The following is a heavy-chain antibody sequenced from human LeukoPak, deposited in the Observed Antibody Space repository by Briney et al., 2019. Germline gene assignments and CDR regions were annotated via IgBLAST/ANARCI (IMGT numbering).Heavy chain of an antibody. Sequence: GGSLRLSCAASGFTVSSNYMSWVRQAPGKGLEWVPVIYSGGSTYYADSVKGRFTISRDNSKNTLYLQMNSLRTEDTAVYYCASSSGSYFTADYWGQGTLVTVSS. D-gene: IGHD1-26*01. CDR2: IYSGGST. J-gene: IGHJ4*02. CDR1: GFTVSSNY. V-gene: IGHV3-53*01. CDR3: ASSSGSYFTADY.